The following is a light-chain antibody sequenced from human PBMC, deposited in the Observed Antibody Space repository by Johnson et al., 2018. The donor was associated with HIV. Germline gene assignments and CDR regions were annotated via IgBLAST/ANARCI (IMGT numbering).Light chain of an antibody. V-gene: IGLV1-51*01. CDR3: GTWDSSLSAYV. CDR2: YNN. CDR1: SSNIGNNY. Sequence: QSVLTQSPSVSAAPGQKVTISCSGSSSNIGNNYVSWYQHLPGTAPKLLIYYNNKRPSGIPDRFSGSKSGTSATLGITGLQTGDEADYYCGTWDSSLSAYVFGSGTKVTVL. J-gene: IGLJ1*01.